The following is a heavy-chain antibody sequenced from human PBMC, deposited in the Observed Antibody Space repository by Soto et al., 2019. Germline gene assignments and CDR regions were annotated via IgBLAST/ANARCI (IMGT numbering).Heavy chain of an antibody. CDR1: GGYMVSYD. CDR2: IYYAGST. V-gene: IGHV4-59*08. Sequence: SETLCLRYTVSGGYMVSYDWSWIRQPPGRGLEWIGFIYYAGSTKYNPSLNSRVTISVDTSKNQFSLTVTSVTAADTAVYYCARHRDTWDDAPHWFDPWGQGILVTVS. J-gene: IGHJ5*02. CDR3: ARHRDTWDDAPHWFDP. D-gene: IGHD1-20*01.